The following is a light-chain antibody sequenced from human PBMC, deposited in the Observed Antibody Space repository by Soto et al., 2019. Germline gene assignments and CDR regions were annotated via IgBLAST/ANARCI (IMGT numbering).Light chain of an antibody. CDR2: GAA. V-gene: IGKV3-11*01. CDR3: QHRGKWPRT. J-gene: IGKJ2*01. Sequence: EIVLTQSPATLSLSPGERATLSCRASQSVSSYLAWYQQKPGQAPRLLIYGAAYRATGIPARFSGSRSRTDFTLTISSLEPADFADYYCQHRGKWPRTFGQGTKLEIK. CDR1: QSVSSY.